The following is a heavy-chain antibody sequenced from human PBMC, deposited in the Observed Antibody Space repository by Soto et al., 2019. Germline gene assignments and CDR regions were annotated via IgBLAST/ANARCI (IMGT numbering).Heavy chain of an antibody. CDR3: ARGRGWLLSPSFDY. CDR1: GFTFSSYA. J-gene: IGHJ4*02. V-gene: IGHV3-30-3*01. CDR2: ISYDGSNK. Sequence: QSGGSLRLSCAASGFTFSSYAMHWVRQAPGKGLEWVAVISYDGSNKYYADSVKGRFTISRDNSKNTLYLQMNSLRAEDTAEYYCARGRGWLLSPSFDYWGQGTLVTVSS. D-gene: IGHD3-9*01.